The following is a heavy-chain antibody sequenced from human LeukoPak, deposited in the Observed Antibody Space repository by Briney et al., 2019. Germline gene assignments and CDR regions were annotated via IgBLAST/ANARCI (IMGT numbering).Heavy chain of an antibody. CDR2: IYYSVRT. CDR3: AKHYGSGSYHSFDY. V-gene: IGHV4-59*08. CDR1: GGSISSYY. J-gene: IGHJ4*02. Sequence: SETLSLTCTVSGGSISSYYWSWIRQPRGKGLEWIGYIYYSVRTYYNPFLKSRATISVDTSKNQFSLKLSSVTAADTAVYYCAKHYGSGSYHSFDYWGQGTLVTVSS. D-gene: IGHD3-10*01.